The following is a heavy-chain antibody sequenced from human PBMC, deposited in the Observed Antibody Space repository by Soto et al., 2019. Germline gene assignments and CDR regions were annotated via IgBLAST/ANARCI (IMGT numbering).Heavy chain of an antibody. CDR2: IYYSGST. Sequence: QLQLQESGPGLVKPSETLSLTCTVSGGSISSSSYYWGWIRQPPGKGLEWIGSIYYSGSTYYNPSLKSRVTISVDTSKNQFSLKLSSVTAADTAVYYCARHDRGGYGGNLRYFDYWGQGTLVTVSS. V-gene: IGHV4-39*01. CDR3: ARHDRGGYGGNLRYFDY. CDR1: GGSISSSSYY. J-gene: IGHJ4*02. D-gene: IGHD4-17*01.